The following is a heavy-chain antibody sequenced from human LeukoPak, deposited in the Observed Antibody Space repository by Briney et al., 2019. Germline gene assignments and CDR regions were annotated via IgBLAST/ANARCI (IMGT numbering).Heavy chain of an antibody. CDR1: GGTFSSYA. J-gene: IGHJ4*02. D-gene: IGHD3-3*01. CDR2: IIPIFGTA. V-gene: IGHV1-69*13. CDR3: ARSSGVVVKY. Sequence: GASVKVSCKASGGTFSSYAISWVRQAPGQGPEWMGGIIPIFGTANYAQKFQGRVTITADESTSTAYVELSSLRSEDTAVYYCARSSGVVVKYWGQGTLVTVSS.